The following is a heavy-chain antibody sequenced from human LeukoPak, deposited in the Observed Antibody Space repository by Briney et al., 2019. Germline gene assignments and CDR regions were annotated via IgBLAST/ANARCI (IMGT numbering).Heavy chain of an antibody. CDR1: GFTFSSYG. CDR3: ARDDDSSGYYHGFDY. D-gene: IGHD3-22*01. J-gene: IGHJ4*02. V-gene: IGHV3-33*08. CDR2: IWYDGSNK. Sequence: GGSLRLSCAASGFTFSSYGMHWVSQAPGKGLEWVAVIWYDGSNKYYADSVKGRFTISRDNSKNTLYLQMNSLRAEDTAVYYCARDDDSSGYYHGFDYWGQGTLVTVSS.